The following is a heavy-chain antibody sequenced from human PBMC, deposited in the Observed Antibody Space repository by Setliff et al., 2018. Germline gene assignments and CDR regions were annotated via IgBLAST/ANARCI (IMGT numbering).Heavy chain of an antibody. D-gene: IGHD3-3*01. CDR1: GYIFTYYA. J-gene: IGHJ3*02. Sequence: ASVKVSCKASGYIFTYYAIHIFTYYAIHWVRQAPGQRLEWMGWINAGNGNTKYSQRFQGRVTITRDTSASTVFLELSTLRSEDTAVYYCTRDFLGATASFDIWGQGTMVTVSS. CDR2: INAGNGNT. V-gene: IGHV1-3*01. CDR3: TRDFLGATASFDI.